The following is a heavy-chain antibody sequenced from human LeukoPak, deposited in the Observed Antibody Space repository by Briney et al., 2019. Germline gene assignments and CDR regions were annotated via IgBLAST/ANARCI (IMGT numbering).Heavy chain of an antibody. J-gene: IGHJ4*02. CDR3: ARDRGYSYGYPFDY. Sequence: ASVKVSCKASGYTFTGYYMHWVRQAPGQGLEWMGRINPNSGGTNYAQKFQGRVTMTRDTSISTAYMELSRLRSDDTAVYYCARDRGYSYGYPFDYWGQRTLVTVSS. CDR2: INPNSGGT. V-gene: IGHV1-2*06. D-gene: IGHD5-18*01. CDR1: GYTFTGYY.